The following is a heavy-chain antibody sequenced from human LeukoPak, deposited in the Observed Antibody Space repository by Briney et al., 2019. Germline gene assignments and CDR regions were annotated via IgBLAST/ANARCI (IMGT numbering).Heavy chain of an antibody. D-gene: IGHD5-24*01. J-gene: IGHJ4*02. Sequence: GGSLRLSCAASGFTFSAYWMTWVRQAPGKGLEWVAIIKPDGSEKYYVDSVKGRFTISRDNAENSLFLQMNGLRPEDTAVFYCARGQYTDGLSYWGQGTLVTVSS. CDR2: IKPDGSEK. V-gene: IGHV3-7*03. CDR1: GFTFSAYW. CDR3: ARGQYTDGLSY.